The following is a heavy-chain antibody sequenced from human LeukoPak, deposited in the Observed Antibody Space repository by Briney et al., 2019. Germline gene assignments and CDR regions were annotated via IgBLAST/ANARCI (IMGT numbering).Heavy chain of an antibody. CDR1: GFTFSRYA. D-gene: IGHD3-10*01. Sequence: GGSLRLSCAASGFTFSRYAMSWARQAPGKGLEWVSLIESSGATTYYADSVKGRFTISRDLSKNTLFLQMNSLGAEDTAVYYCATPGGSGDYPYPTYFNYWGQGTLITVSS. J-gene: IGHJ4*02. CDR3: ATPGGSGDYPYPTYFNY. V-gene: IGHV3-23*01. CDR2: IESSGATT.